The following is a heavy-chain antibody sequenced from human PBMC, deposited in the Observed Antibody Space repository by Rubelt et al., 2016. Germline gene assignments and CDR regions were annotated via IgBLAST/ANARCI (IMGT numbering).Heavy chain of an antibody. D-gene: IGHD2-2*01. V-gene: IGHV3-23*01. CDR2: ISGSGGST. J-gene: IGHJ6*02. Sequence: QAPGKGLEWVSAISGSGGSTYYADSVKGRFTISRDNSKNTLYLQMNSLRAEDTAVYYCARDLDIVVVPAAKNYYYGMDVWGQGTTVTVSS. CDR3: ARDLDIVVVPAAKNYYYGMDV.